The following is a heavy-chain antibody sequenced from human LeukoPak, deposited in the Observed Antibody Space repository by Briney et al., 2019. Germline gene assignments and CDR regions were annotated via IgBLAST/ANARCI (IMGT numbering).Heavy chain of an antibody. J-gene: IGHJ6*03. CDR1: GFIFSNYW. Sequence: PGGSLRLSCAASGFIFSNYWMSWVRQAPGKGLEWVANIRQDGSEKNYVGSVKGRFTISRDNAKNSLDLQMNSLRAEDTAVYYCARHYYMDVWGKGTTVTVSS. V-gene: IGHV3-7*01. CDR3: ARHYYMDV. CDR2: IRQDGSEK.